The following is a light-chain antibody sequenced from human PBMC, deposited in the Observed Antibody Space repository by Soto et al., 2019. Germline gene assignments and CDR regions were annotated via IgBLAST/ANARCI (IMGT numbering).Light chain of an antibody. Sequence: QSVLTQPASVSGSPGQSIAISCTGTSSDVVTYKYVSWYQQHPGKAPKLMIYEVSIRPSGVSDRFSGYRSVNTASLTISGLRPEDEAYYYCCSYAGSTTRVVFGGGTKLTVL. CDR3: CSYAGSTTRVV. V-gene: IGLV2-14*01. CDR1: SSDVVTYKY. J-gene: IGLJ2*01. CDR2: EVS.